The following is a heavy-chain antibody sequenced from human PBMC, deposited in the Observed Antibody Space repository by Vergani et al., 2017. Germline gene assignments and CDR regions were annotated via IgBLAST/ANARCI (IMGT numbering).Heavy chain of an antibody. J-gene: IGHJ6*03. D-gene: IGHD3-9*01. CDR2: IIPIFGTA. CDR1: GGTFSSYA. V-gene: IGHV1-69*01. Sequence: QVQLVQSGAEVKKPGSSVKVSCKASGGTFSSYAISWVRQAPRQGLEWMGGIIPIFGTANYAQKFQGIVTITADESTSTAYMELSSLRSEDTAVYYCARVGTISMTTRTRYYYMYVGGKGTAVTVSS. CDR3: ARVGTISMTTRTRYYYMYV.